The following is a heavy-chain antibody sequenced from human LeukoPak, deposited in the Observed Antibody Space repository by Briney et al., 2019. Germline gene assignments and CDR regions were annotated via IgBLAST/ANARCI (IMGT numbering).Heavy chain of an antibody. CDR1: GGSISNYY. CDR3: ARGLGSTWFDS. V-gene: IGHV4-59*08. D-gene: IGHD2-15*01. Sequence: SETLSLTCIGSGGSISNYYWSWIRQPPGKGLEWIGYIDYSGSTNYNPSLKSRVTISPDTSKDYFSLRLTSVTAAATAVYYCARGLGSTWFDSWGQGTLVTVSS. CDR2: IDYSGST. J-gene: IGHJ5*01.